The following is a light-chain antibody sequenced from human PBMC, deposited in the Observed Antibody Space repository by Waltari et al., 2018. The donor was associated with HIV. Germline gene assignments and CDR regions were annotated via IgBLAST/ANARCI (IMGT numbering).Light chain of an antibody. V-gene: IGLV2-8*01. J-gene: IGLJ1*01. Sequence: QSALTQPPSASGSPGQSVTISCTGTSRDVGAYDFVSWYQQHPGKVPKLIISEVTKRPSGVPERFFGSKSDNTASLTSSGLQAEDEADYYCTSYASNNNYVFGTVTKVTVL. CDR2: EVT. CDR3: TSYASNNNYV. CDR1: SRDVGAYDF.